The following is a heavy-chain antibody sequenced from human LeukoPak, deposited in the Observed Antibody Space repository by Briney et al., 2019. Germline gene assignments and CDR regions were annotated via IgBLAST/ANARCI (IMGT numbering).Heavy chain of an antibody. CDR3: ARDRGSTFYWFDP. J-gene: IGHJ5*02. CDR2: IWYDGSKK. D-gene: IGHD6-13*01. Sequence: GTSLRLSCAASGFTFSRNGFHWVRQAPGKGLEWLAAIWYDGSKKYYADSVKGRFTISRDDSKNTLYLQTNSLRAEDTAVYYCARDRGSTFYWFDPWGQGTLVTVSS. V-gene: IGHV3-33*01. CDR1: GFTFSRNG.